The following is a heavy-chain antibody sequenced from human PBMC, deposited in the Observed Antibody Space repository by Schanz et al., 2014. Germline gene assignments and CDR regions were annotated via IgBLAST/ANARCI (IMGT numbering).Heavy chain of an antibody. CDR3: ARESGGQNDLDTEPHKYTYMDV. CDR2: IGDDGADK. Sequence: EVRLVESGGGLVQPGGSLRLSCVASGFNFYTSAMTWVRQAPGKGLEWVANIGDDGADKYYLDSVRGRFTISRDNTKNFLHLEMNNLRAEDTAVYFCARESGGQNDLDTEPHKYTYMDVWGKGTTVTVSS. V-gene: IGHV3-7*01. CDR1: GFNFYTSA. D-gene: IGHD1-1*01. J-gene: IGHJ6*03.